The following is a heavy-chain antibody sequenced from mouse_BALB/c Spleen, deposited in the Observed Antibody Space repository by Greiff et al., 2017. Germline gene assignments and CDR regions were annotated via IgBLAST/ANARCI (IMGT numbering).Heavy chain of an antibody. V-gene: IGHV5-15*02. J-gene: IGHJ2*01. CDR1: GFTFSDYG. Sequence: EVMLVESGGGLVQPGGSRKLSCAASGFTFSDYGMAWVRQTPGKGPEWVAFISNLAYSIYYADTVTGRFTISRENAKNTLYLEMSSLRSEDTAMYCGARDHRYDWFDYWGQGTTLTVSA. CDR2: ISNLAYSI. D-gene: IGHD2-14*01. CDR3: ARDHRYDWFDY.